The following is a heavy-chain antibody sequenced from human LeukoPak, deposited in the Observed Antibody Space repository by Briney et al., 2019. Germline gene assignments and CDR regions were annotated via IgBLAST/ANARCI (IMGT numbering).Heavy chain of an antibody. V-gene: IGHV4-34*01. Sequence: SETLSLTCAVYGGTFSGYYWSWIRQPPGKRLEWVGESNDSGGTNYNPSLKSRVTISADKSKNQVSLRLTSVTAADTAVYYCARLSVIVGAALEYYYYYMDVWGQGTTVTVSS. CDR2: SNDSGGT. CDR1: GGTFSGYY. CDR3: ARLSVIVGAALEYYYYYMDV. D-gene: IGHD1-26*01. J-gene: IGHJ6*03.